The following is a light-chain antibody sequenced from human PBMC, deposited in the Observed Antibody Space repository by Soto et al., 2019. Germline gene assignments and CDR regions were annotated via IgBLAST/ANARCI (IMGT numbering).Light chain of an antibody. CDR3: QQYYSSPGYT. J-gene: IGKJ2*01. Sequence: DIVMTQSPDSLAVSLGERATINCKSSQSVLYSSNNKSYLAWYQQKPGQPPKLLIYWASTRESGVPDRFSGSGSETEFTLTISSLQAADVAVYYCQQYYSSPGYTFGQGTKLEIK. CDR1: QSVLYSSNNKSY. CDR2: WAS. V-gene: IGKV4-1*01.